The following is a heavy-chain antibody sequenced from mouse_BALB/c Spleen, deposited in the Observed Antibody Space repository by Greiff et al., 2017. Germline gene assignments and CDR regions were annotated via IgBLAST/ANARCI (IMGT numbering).Heavy chain of an antibody. CDR1: GFNIKDYY. Sequence: SGAELVRSGASVKLSCTASGFNIKDYYMHWVKQRPEQGLEWIGWIDPENGDTEYAPKFQGKATMTADTSSNTAYLQLSSLTSEDTAVYYCNAGTTADYWGQGTTLTVSS. D-gene: IGHD1-2*01. V-gene: IGHV14-4*02. J-gene: IGHJ2*01. CDR2: IDPENGDT. CDR3: NAGTTADY.